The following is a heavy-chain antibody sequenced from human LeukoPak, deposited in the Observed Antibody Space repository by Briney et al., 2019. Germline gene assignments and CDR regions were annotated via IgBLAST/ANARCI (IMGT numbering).Heavy chain of an antibody. J-gene: IGHJ6*02. D-gene: IGHD7-27*01. Sequence: SETLSLTRAVYGGSFSGYYWSWIRQPPGRGLEWIGEINHSGSTNYNPSLKSRVTISVDTSKNQFSLRLNSVTAADTAVYYCARRPLGGMDVWGQGTTVTVSS. CDR1: GGSFSGYY. CDR3: ARRPLGGMDV. V-gene: IGHV4-34*01. CDR2: INHSGST.